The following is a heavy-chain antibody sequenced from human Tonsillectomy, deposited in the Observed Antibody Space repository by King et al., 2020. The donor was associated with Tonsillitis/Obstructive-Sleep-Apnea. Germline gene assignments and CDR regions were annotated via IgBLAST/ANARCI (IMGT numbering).Heavy chain of an antibody. CDR3: ARGYYDILTGYYGYYFDY. V-gene: IGHV4-34*01. J-gene: IGHJ4*02. CDR2: INHSGST. D-gene: IGHD3-9*01. CDR1: GGSFSDYY. Sequence: VQLQQWGAGLLKPSETLSLTCAVYGGSFSDYYWNWIRQPPGKGLEWIGEINHSGSTNYSPSLKSRVTISVDTSKNQFSLKLVSVTAADTAVYYCARGYYDILTGYYGYYFDYWGQGTLVTVSS.